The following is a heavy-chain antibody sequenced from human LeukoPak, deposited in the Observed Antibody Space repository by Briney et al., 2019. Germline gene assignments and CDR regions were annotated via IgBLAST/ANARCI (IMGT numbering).Heavy chain of an antibody. CDR2: IIPIFGTA. V-gene: IGHV1-69*13. J-gene: IGHJ4*02. Sequence: SVKVSCKASGYTXTSYGISGVRQAPGQGLEWMGGIIPIFGTANYAQKFQGRVTITADESTSTAYMELSSLRSEDTAVYYCARLPIYSGYDSNYFDYWGQGTLVTVSS. CDR3: ARLPIYSGYDSNYFDY. D-gene: IGHD5-12*01. CDR1: GYTXTSYG.